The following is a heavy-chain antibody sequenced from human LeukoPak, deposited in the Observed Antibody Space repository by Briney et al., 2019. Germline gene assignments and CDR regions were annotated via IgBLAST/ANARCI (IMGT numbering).Heavy chain of an antibody. D-gene: IGHD5-24*01. CDR1: GFTFSSYS. J-gene: IGHJ4*02. CDR3: ARADRDGNKRFLD. V-gene: IGHV3-48*02. CDR2: VSSSGTTT. Sequence: GGSLRLSCGASGFTFSSYSVIWARQAPGKGLEWVSYVSSSGTTTYYADSVKGRFTISRDNGKNLVSLQMNSLRDEDTAVYYCARADRDGNKRFLDWGQGTLVTVSS.